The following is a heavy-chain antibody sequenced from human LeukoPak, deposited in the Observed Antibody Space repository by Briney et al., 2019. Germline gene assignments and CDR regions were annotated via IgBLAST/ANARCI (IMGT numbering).Heavy chain of an antibody. CDR1: GGSISSSNW. CDR3: ASVNDYGDPLPRYMDV. J-gene: IGHJ6*03. CDR2: IYHSGST. Sequence: SETLSLTCVVSGGSISSSNWWSWVRQPPEQGLEWIGEIYHSGSTNYNPSLKSRVTISVDKSKNQFSLKLSSVTAADTAVYYCASVNDYGDPLPRYMDVWGKGTAVTVSS. D-gene: IGHD4-17*01. V-gene: IGHV4-4*02.